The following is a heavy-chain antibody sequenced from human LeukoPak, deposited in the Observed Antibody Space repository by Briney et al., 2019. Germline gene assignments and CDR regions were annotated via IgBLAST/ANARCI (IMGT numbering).Heavy chain of an antibody. Sequence: GGSLILSCAAPGFTFDDYAMHWVRQAPGKGLEWVSGISWNSGSIGYADSVKGRFTISRDNAKNSLYLQMNSLRAEDMALYYCARGDRFRYSYADYWGQGTLVTVSS. V-gene: IGHV3-9*03. CDR3: ARGDRFRYSYADY. D-gene: IGHD5-18*01. CDR1: GFTFDDYA. CDR2: ISWNSGSI. J-gene: IGHJ4*02.